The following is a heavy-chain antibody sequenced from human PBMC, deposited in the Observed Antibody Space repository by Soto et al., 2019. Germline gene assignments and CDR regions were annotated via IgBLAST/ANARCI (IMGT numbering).Heavy chain of an antibody. D-gene: IGHD1-26*01. CDR2: IFYNGKTT. CDR3: ARVYSGSYGQHD. Sequence: QVQLQESGPGVVKPSETLSLSCTVSGASVSSGSYYWTWIRQPPGKGLEWVGYIFYNGKTTNYNPSLKSRVTISVDTSKNQFSLKMSSVTAADTAFYYCARVYSGSYGQHDWGQGTLVTVSA. V-gene: IGHV4-61*01. J-gene: IGHJ4*02. CDR1: GASVSSGSYY.